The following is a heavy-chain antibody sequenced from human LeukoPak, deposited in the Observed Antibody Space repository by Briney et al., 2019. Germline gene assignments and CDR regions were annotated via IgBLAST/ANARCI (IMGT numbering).Heavy chain of an antibody. CDR2: ISSSSSYI. Sequence: GGSLRLSCAASGFTFSSYSMNWVRQAPGKGLEWVSSISSSSSYIYYADSVKGRFTISRDNAKNSLYLQMSSLRAEDTAVYYCARAPTLGYCSSTSCAEGYWGQGTLVTVSS. CDR3: ARAPTLGYCSSTSCAEGY. D-gene: IGHD2-2*01. V-gene: IGHV3-21*01. CDR1: GFTFSSYS. J-gene: IGHJ4*02.